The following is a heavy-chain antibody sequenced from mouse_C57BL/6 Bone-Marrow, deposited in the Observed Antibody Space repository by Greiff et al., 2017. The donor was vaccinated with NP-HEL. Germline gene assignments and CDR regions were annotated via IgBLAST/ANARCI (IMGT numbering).Heavy chain of an antibody. CDR3: ARDLNGYYAMDY. J-gene: IGHJ4*01. CDR1: GFTFSSYA. Sequence: DVHLVESGGGLVKPGGSLKLSCAASGFTFSSYAMSWVRQTPEKRLEWVATISDGGSYTYYPDNVKGRFTISRDNAKNNLYLQMSHLKSEDTAMYYCARDLNGYYAMDYWGQGTSVTVSS. CDR2: ISDGGSYT. V-gene: IGHV5-4*01.